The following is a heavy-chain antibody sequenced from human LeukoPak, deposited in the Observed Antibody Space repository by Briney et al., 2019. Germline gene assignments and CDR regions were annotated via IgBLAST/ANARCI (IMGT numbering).Heavy chain of an antibody. D-gene: IGHD2-2*01. CDR1: GYSFTSGHY. Sequence: SETLSLTCSVSGYSFTSGHYWGWIRQPPGKGLEWIANIYHTGSAHYNPSLKSRVTISVDTSKNQFSLKLSSVTAADTAVYYCARYCSSTSCPFDYWGQGALVTVSS. V-gene: IGHV4-38-2*01. CDR2: IYHTGSA. J-gene: IGHJ4*02. CDR3: ARYCSSTSCPFDY.